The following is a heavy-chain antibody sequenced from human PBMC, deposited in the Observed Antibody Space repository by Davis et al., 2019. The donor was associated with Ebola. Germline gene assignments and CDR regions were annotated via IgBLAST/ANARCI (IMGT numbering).Heavy chain of an antibody. V-gene: IGHV3-30*18. CDR3: AKGAYDFWSGSPPSGMDV. CDR1: GFTFSNSW. Sequence: GESLKISCAVSGFTFSNSWMAWVRQAPGKGPEWVALISYDGSNKYFADSVKGRFTISRDNSKNTLYLQMNSLRAEDTAVYYCAKGAYDFWSGSPPSGMDVWGQGTTVTVSS. CDR2: ISYDGSNK. D-gene: IGHD3-3*01. J-gene: IGHJ6*02.